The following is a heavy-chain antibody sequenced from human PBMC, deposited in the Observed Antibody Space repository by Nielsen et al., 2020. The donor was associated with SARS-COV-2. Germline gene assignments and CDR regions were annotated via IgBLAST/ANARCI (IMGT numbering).Heavy chain of an antibody. V-gene: IGHV1-3*01. CDR1: GYRFTSYA. CDR2: INAGNGYT. CDR3: ARDSFVTMVRGVMKYYYYGMDV. Sequence: ASVKVSCKASGYRFTSYAIHWVRQAPGQGLESMGWINAGNGYTEYSQKLQGRVTMTTDTSTSTAYMELRSLRSDDTAVYYCARDSFVTMVRGVMKYYYYGMDVWGQGTTVTVSS. J-gene: IGHJ6*02. D-gene: IGHD3-10*01.